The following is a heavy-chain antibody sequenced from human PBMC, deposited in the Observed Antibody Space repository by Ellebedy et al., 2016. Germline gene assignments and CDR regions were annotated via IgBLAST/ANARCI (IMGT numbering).Heavy chain of an antibody. CDR3: ATHSPAGLLWFGEPENMGLDY. Sequence: ASVKVSCXASGYTFTSYGISWVRQAPGQGLEWMGWISAYNGNTSYAQKFQGRVTMTRDTSTSTVYMELSSLRSEDTAVYYCATHSPAGLLWFGEPENMGLDYWGQGTLVTVSS. CDR2: ISAYNGNT. CDR1: GYTFTSYG. V-gene: IGHV1-18*01. J-gene: IGHJ4*02. D-gene: IGHD3-10*01.